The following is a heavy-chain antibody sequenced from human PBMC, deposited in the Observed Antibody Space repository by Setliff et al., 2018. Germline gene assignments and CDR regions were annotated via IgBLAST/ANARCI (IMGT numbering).Heavy chain of an antibody. V-gene: IGHV1-18*01. J-gene: IGHJ6*03. CDR2: ISPYNGNT. CDR1: GYTFKTYG. CDR3: AGGQPLVRKYYYYMDV. D-gene: IGHD3-10*01. Sequence: GASVKVSCKASGYTFKTYGFTWVRQAPGQGLEWMGWISPYNGNTNSAQKFQGRVTITADESTSTAYMELSSLGSEDTAVYYCAGGQPLVRKYYYYMDVWGKGTTVTVSS.